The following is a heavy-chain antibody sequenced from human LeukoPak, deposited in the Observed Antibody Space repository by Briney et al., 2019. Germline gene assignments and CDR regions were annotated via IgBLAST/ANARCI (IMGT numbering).Heavy chain of an antibody. CDR1: GGTFSSYA. Sequence: SVKVSCKASGGTFSSYAISWVRQAPGQGLEWMGMIIPIFGTANYAQKFQGRVTITTDESTSTAYMELSSLRSEDTAVYYCARDYSNYGGYFDYWGQGTLVTVSS. D-gene: IGHD4-11*01. J-gene: IGHJ4*02. CDR3: ARDYSNYGGYFDY. V-gene: IGHV1-69*05. CDR2: IIPIFGTA.